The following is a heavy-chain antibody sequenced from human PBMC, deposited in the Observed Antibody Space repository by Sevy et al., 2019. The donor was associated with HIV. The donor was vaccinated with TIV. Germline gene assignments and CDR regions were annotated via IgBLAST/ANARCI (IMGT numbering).Heavy chain of an antibody. V-gene: IGHV3-23*01. Sequence: GGSLRLSCAVSGFSFDSYGMTWVRQAPGKGLEWVSAISGSGTRTYYADSVKGRFTISRDNSKNTLYLQMNSLRGNDTAVYYCARVAVSYCTNDCYHRFDYWGPGALVTVSS. CDR2: ISGSGTRT. CDR3: ARVAVSYCTNDCYHRFDY. CDR1: GFSFDSYG. J-gene: IGHJ4*02. D-gene: IGHD2-8*01.